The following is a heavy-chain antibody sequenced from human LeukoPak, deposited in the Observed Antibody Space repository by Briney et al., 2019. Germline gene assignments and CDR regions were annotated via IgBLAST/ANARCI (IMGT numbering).Heavy chain of an antibody. CDR3: ARAPTVLVGYCSSSSCQADY. V-gene: IGHV3-66*01. CDR2: IYRDGST. J-gene: IGHJ4*02. CDR1: GFTVSGSY. D-gene: IGHD2-2*01. Sequence: GGSLRLSCAASGFTVSGSYMSWVRHVPGRGLECVSDIYRDGSTYYADSVKGRFTISRDNAENSLYLQMNSLRVEDTAVYYCARAPTVLVGYCSSSSCQADYWGQGTLVTVSS.